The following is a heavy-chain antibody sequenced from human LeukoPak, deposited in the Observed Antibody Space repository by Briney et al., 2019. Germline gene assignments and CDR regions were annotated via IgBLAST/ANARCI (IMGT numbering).Heavy chain of an antibody. D-gene: IGHD4-23*01. CDR3: AKYAPPTTVGTRYFDY. Sequence: PGGSLRLSCAASGFPFSGYALTWVRQAPGKGPEWVSVIGGGGCGIHYADSVQGRFTISRDNSQNTLYLQMNNLRAEDTAVYYCAKYAPPTTVGTRYFDYWGQGAQVTVSS. CDR1: GFPFSGYA. V-gene: IGHV3-23*01. CDR2: IGGGGCGI. J-gene: IGHJ4*02.